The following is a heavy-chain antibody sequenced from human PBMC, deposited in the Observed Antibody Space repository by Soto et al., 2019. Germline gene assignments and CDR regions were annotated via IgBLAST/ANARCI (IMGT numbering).Heavy chain of an antibody. CDR3: GRGESIGDV. V-gene: IGHV1-18*01. J-gene: IGHJ6*02. D-gene: IGHD6-6*01. Sequence: QVQLVQSGAEVKKPGASVKVSCKASGYTFTSYGISWVRQAPGQGLEWMGWMSAYNGNTNYAQKLQGRVTMTTDTSTSTADMELRRLGSSDTAVYSCGRGESIGDVWGQGATVTFSS. CDR2: MSAYNGNT. CDR1: GYTFTSYG.